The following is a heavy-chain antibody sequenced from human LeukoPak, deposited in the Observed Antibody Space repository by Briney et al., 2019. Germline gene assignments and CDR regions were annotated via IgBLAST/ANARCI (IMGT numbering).Heavy chain of an antibody. V-gene: IGHV4-30-2*01. CDR3: ARDPYSSSSGEAFDI. D-gene: IGHD6-6*01. CDR2: IYHSGST. Sequence: SETLSLTCTVSGGSISSGGYYWSWIRQPPGKGLEWIGYIYHSGSTYYNPSLKSRVTISVDRSKNQFSLKLSSVTAADTAVYYCARDPYSSSSGEAFDIWGQGTMVTVSS. CDR1: GGSISSGGYY. J-gene: IGHJ3*02.